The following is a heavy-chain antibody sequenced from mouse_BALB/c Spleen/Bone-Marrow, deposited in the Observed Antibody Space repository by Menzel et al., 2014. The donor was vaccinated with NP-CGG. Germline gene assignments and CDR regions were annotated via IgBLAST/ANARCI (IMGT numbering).Heavy chain of an antibody. D-gene: IGHD3-2*01. CDR2: IDPETGGT. Sequence: QVQLQQSGAELVRPGASVTLSCKASGYTFTDYEMHWLKRTPVHGLAWIGAIDPETGGTAYNQKFKGRATLTTDKSSSTAYMELRSLTSEDSAVYYCTRLDSSGYGAYWGQGTLVTVSA. CDR3: TRLDSSGYGAY. V-gene: IGHV1-15*01. J-gene: IGHJ3*01. CDR1: GYTFTDYE.